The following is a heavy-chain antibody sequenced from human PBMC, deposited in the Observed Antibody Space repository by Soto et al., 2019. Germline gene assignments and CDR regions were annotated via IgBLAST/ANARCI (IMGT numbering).Heavy chain of an antibody. CDR2: IGIGSSTK. V-gene: IGHV3-48*01. CDR1: GFTFRNYG. Sequence: PGGSLRLSCAASGFTFRNYGMNWVRQAPGKGLEWVSYIGIGSSTKYYADSVKGRFTISRDNAKNSLYLQMNSLRAEDTAVYYCARDQLYYNYISGRPLNASVVWGQGTMVTV. J-gene: IGHJ3*01. D-gene: IGHD3-22*01. CDR3: ARDQLYYNYISGRPLNASVV.